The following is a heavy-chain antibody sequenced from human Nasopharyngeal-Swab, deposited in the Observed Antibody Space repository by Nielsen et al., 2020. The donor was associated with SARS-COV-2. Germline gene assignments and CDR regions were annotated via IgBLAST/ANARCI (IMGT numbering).Heavy chain of an antibody. V-gene: IGHV3-48*03. D-gene: IGHD3-16*02. CDR2: ISRSAATI. CDR3: ARNGGPLSDYYFYYAMDV. Sequence: VRQAPGKGLEWISFISRSAATIYYADSVKGRFTISRDNAKNALYLQLSDLRPEDMAVYYCARNGGPLSDYYFYYAMDVWGQGTSVTVSS. J-gene: IGHJ6*02.